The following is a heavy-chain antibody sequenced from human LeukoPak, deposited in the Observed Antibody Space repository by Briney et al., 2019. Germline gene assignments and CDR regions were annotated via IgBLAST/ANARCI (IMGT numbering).Heavy chain of an antibody. J-gene: IGHJ4*02. CDR2: ISAYNGNT. CDR1: GYTFTSYG. CDR3: ARAVHDSSGYYQNYFDY. Sequence: GASVKVSCKASGYTFTSYGISWVRQAPGQGLEWMGWISAYNGNTNYAQKLQGRVTMTTDTSTSTAYMELRSLRSDDTAVYYCARAVHDSSGYYQNYFDYWGQGTLVTVSS. V-gene: IGHV1-18*01. D-gene: IGHD3-22*01.